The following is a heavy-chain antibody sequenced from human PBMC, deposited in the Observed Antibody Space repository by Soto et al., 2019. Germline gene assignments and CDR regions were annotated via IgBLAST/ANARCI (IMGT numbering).Heavy chain of an antibody. J-gene: IGHJ6*02. CDR2: IIPIFGTA. V-gene: IGHV1-69*12. CDR1: GGTFSSYV. CDR3: ASCISTSCYGNYYYGMDV. D-gene: IGHD2-2*01. Sequence: QVQLVQSGAEVKKPGSSVKVSCKASGGTFSSYVISWVRQAPGQGLEWMGGIIPIFGTANYAQKFQGRVTITADESTSTAYMELSSLRSEDTAVYYCASCISTSCYGNYYYGMDVWGQGTTVTVSS.